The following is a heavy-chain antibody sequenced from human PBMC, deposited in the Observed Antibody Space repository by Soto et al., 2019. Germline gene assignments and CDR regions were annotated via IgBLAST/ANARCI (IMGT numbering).Heavy chain of an antibody. CDR2: IYYSGST. CDR1: GGSISSSSYY. J-gene: IGHJ6*03. D-gene: IGHD2-15*01. CDR3: ARRRYCSGGSCTNSYYYYMDV. Sequence: SETLSLTCTVSGGSISSSSYYWGWIRQPPGKGLEWIGSIYYSGSTYYNPSLKSRVTISVDTSKNQFSLKLSSVTAADTAVYYCARRRYCSGGSCTNSYYYYMDVWGKGTTVTVSS. V-gene: IGHV4-39*01.